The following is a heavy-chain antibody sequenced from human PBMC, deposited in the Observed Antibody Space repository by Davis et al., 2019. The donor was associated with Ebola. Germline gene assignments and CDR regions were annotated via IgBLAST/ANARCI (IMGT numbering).Heavy chain of an antibody. V-gene: IGHV4-34*01. CDR3: AREVLRFLDFC. D-gene: IGHD3-3*01. CDR2: IYHSGST. J-gene: IGHJ4*02. CDR1: GGSFSGYY. Sequence: SETLSLTCAVYGGSFSGYYWSWIRQPPGKGLEWIGEIYHSGSTNYNPSLKSRVTISVDTSKNQFSLKLSSVTAADTAVYYCAREVLRFLDFCWGQGTLVTVSS.